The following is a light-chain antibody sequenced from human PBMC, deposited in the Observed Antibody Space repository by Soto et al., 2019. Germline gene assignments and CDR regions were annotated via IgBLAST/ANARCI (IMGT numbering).Light chain of an antibody. V-gene: IGKV3-15*01. CDR2: GAS. Sequence: EIVMTQSPATLSVSPGERATLSCRASQSVSSNLARYQQKPGQAPRLLIYGASTRATGIPARFSGSGSGTEFTLTISSLQSKDFAVYYCQQYNNWPPNAFGQGTKLEIK. CDR1: QSVSSN. J-gene: IGKJ2*01. CDR3: QQYNNWPPNA.